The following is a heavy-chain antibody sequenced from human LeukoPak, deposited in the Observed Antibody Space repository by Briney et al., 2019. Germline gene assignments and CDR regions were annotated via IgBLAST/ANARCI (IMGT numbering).Heavy chain of an antibody. J-gene: IGHJ4*02. Sequence: ASVTVSCKASGDTFSGYYIQWVRQAPGQRLAWMGWINPNSGDTNYEQKSHRRGTITRATSISTAYMAVTRLTFDATAAYYCARGPYTSSWAPYFDYWGQGTLVTVSS. CDR2: INPNSGDT. D-gene: IGHD6-13*01. CDR3: ARGPYTSSWAPYFDY. CDR1: GDTFSGYY. V-gene: IGHV1-2*02.